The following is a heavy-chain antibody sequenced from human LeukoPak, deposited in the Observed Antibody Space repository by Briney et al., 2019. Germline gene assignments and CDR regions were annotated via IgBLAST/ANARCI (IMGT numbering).Heavy chain of an antibody. J-gene: IGHJ4*02. CDR3: ARGGGYYPIDY. D-gene: IGHD2-15*01. Sequence: GGSLRLSCVASGFTFSNYAMSWVRQAPGKGLEWVSAISGSGGNTYYADSVKGRFTISRDNSKNTLYLQMNSLRAEDTAVYYCARGGGYYPIDYWGQGTLVTVSS. CDR1: GFTFSNYA. V-gene: IGHV3-23*01. CDR2: ISGSGGNT.